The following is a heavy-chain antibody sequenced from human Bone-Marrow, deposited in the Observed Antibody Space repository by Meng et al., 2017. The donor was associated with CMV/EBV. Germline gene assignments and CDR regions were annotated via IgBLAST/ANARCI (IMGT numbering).Heavy chain of an antibody. Sequence: SEPLSSTWPVPGCSIITSTYYWGWIRQPPGKGLEWIGSIYYSGSTYYNPSLKSRVTISVDTSKNQFSLKLSSVTAADTAVYYCASYTYYVFWSGYYFDQPANWFDPWGQGTLVTVSS. CDR2: IYYSGST. CDR3: ASYTYYVFWSGYYFDQPANWFDP. J-gene: IGHJ5*02. D-gene: IGHD3-3*01. CDR1: GCSIITSTYY. V-gene: IGHV4-39*07.